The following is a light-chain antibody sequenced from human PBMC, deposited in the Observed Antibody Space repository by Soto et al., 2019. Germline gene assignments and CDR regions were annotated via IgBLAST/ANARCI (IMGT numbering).Light chain of an antibody. CDR2: DAS. V-gene: IGKV1-33*01. CDR3: QQYDNLPLT. J-gene: IGKJ4*01. CDR1: QDINNY. Sequence: DIQMTQTPSSLSASVGDRVTITCQASQDINNYLNWYQQKSGKAPKLLIYDASDLETGVPSRFSGSGSGTDFTFTISSLQPEDIATYYCQQYDNLPLTFGGGTKV.